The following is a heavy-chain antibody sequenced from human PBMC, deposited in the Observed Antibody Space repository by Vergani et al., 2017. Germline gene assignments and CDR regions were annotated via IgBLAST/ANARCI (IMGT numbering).Heavy chain of an antibody. Sequence: QVQLVQSGAEVKKPGSSVKVSCKASGGTFSSYAISWVRQAPGQGLEWMGGIIPIFGTANYAQKFQGRVTITADESTSTAYMELSSLRSEDTAVYYCATGKICSSTSCDTPNVGSSSEEGRSFDYWGQGTLVTVSS. CDR2: IIPIFGTA. CDR1: GGTFSSYA. J-gene: IGHJ4*02. D-gene: IGHD2-2*02. V-gene: IGHV1-69*01. CDR3: ATGKICSSTSCDTPNVGSSSEEGRSFDY.